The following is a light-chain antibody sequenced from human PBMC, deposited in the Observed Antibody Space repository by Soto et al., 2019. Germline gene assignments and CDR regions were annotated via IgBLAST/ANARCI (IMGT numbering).Light chain of an antibody. CDR3: QQSFSSPYT. CDR2: AAS. CDR1: QSISNY. Sequence: DIQMTQSPSSLSASVGDRVTITCRASQSISNYLNWYQQKPGKGPKILIYAASSLQTGVPSRFSGSGSGTDFTLTINSLQPEDFATYYCQQSFSSPYTFGKGTKLEIK. J-gene: IGKJ2*01. V-gene: IGKV1-39*01.